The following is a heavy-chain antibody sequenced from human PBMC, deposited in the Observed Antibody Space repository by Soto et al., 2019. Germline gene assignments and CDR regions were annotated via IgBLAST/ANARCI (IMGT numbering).Heavy chain of an antibody. CDR1: GGSISSYF. CDR3: ARDSDYVEAEFAY. D-gene: IGHD4-17*01. V-gene: IGHV4-59*01. J-gene: IGHJ4*02. CDR2: IYYSGST. Sequence: SETLSLTCTVSGGSISSYFWNWIRQPPGKGLEWIGYIYYSGSTNYNPSLKSRVTMSVDTSKNQFSLKLSSVTAADTAVYYCARDSDYVEAEFAYWGQGTLVTVSS.